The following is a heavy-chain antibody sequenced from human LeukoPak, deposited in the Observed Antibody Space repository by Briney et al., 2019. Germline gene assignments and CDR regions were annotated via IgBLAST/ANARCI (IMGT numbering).Heavy chain of an antibody. CDR3: VKDRDFDY. J-gene: IGHJ4*02. CDR1: GFTFDDYA. Sequence: GGSLRLSCAGSGFTFDDYAMHWVRQAPGKGLEWVSGISWNSVGIGYADSVKGRFTISRDNAKNSLYLQMNSLRTEDTAIYYCVKDRDFDYWSQGILVTVSS. CDR2: ISWNSVGI. V-gene: IGHV3-9*01.